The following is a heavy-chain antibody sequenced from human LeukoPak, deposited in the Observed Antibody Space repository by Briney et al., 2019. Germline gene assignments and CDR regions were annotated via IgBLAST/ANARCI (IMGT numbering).Heavy chain of an antibody. J-gene: IGHJ4*02. D-gene: IGHD1-1*01. CDR1: GFTFSSYV. CDR3: ARGARWIDF. Sequence: GGSLRLSCAASGFTFSSYVIHWVRQAPGKGLEWVAVISNGGSNKYYADSVKGRFTISRDNSKNTLYLQMNSLRAEDTAVYYCARGARWIDFWGQGTLVTVSS. CDR2: ISNGGSNK. V-gene: IGHV3-30-3*01.